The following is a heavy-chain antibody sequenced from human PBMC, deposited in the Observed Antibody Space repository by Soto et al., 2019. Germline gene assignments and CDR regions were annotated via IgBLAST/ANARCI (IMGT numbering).Heavy chain of an antibody. Sequence: PSETLSLTCAVYGGYFSGYYWSWIRQPPGKGLEWIGEINHSGSTNYNPSLKSRVTISVDTSKNQFSLKLSSVTAADTAVYYCAGAVDYYFDYWGQGTLVTVSS. CDR2: INHSGST. CDR3: AGAVDYYFDY. CDR1: GGYFSGYY. J-gene: IGHJ4*02. V-gene: IGHV4-34*01.